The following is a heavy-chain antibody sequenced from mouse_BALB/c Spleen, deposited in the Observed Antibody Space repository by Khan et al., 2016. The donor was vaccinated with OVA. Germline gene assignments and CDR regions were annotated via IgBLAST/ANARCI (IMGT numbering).Heavy chain of an antibody. Sequence: QIQLVQSGPELKKPGETVKISCKASGYSFTNYGMNWVKLAPGKGLKWMGWINTYTGEPTYADVFKGRFAFSLETSVSTAYLQINYLKNEDTTTYCGARVGYNGTMDYWGQGTSVTVSS. D-gene: IGHD2-14*01. J-gene: IGHJ4*01. CDR3: ARVGYNGTMDY. CDR2: INTYTGEP. V-gene: IGHV9-3-1*01. CDR1: GYSFTNYG.